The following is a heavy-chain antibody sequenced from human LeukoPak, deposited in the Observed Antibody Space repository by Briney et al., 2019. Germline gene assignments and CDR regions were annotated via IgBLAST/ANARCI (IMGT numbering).Heavy chain of an antibody. D-gene: IGHD6-6*01. CDR3: ARDRYYSSSSLDY. J-gene: IGHJ4*02. V-gene: IGHV1-2*02. CDR1: GYTFTGYY. CDR2: INPNSGGT. Sequence: ASVKVSCKASGYTFTGYYMHWVRQAPGQGFEWRGWINPNSGGTNYAQKFQGRVTMTRDTSISIAYMELSRLKSDDTAVYYCARDRYYSSSSLDYWGQGTLVTVSS.